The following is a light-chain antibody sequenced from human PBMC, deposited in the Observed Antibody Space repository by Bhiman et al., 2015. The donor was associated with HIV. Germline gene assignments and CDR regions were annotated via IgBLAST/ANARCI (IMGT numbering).Light chain of an antibody. Sequence: QSVLTQPPSASGTPGQRVTISCSGSSSNIGGNTVNWYQQFPGAAPRLLIYKNNQRPSGVPDRFSGSKSGTSASLAISGLRSEDEADYYCAAWDDSLSGWVFGGGTKLTVL. V-gene: IGLV1-47*01. CDR2: KNN. J-gene: IGLJ3*02. CDR1: SSNIGGNT. CDR3: AAWDDSLSGWV.